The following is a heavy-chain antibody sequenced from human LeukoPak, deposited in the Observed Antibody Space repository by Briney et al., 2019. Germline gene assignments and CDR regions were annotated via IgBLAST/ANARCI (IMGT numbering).Heavy chain of an antibody. V-gene: IGHV3-53*01. D-gene: IGHD5-12*01. CDR1: GFTVSSNY. CDR3: ARVGGYDLSFFDY. CDR2: IYSGGST. J-gene: IGHJ4*02. Sequence: GGSLRLSCAASGFTVSSNYMGWVRQAPGKGLEWVSVIYSGGSTYYADSVKGRFTISRDNSKNTLYLQMNSLRAVDTAVYYCARVGGYDLSFFDYWGQGTLVTVSS.